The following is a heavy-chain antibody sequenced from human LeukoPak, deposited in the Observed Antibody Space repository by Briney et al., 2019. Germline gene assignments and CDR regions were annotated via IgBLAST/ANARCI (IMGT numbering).Heavy chain of an antibody. CDR2: IKQDGSEK. CDR1: GFTLSSYW. J-gene: IGHJ6*02. CDR3: TRDGSGSSDFWSGVDV. V-gene: IGHV3-7*03. D-gene: IGHD3-3*01. Sequence: SGGSLRLSCAASGFTLSSYWMTWVRQAPGKGLEWVGNIKQDGSEKYYVESVKGRFTISRDNAKNSRFLQMNSLRAEDTAVYYCTRDGSGSSDFWSGVDVWGQGTTVTVSS.